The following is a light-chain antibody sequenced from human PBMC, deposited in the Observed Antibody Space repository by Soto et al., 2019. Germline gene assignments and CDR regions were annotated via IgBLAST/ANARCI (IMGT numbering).Light chain of an antibody. CDR3: HHRRGT. J-gene: IGKJ2*02. Sequence: DIQMTQSPSSLSASVGDRVNITCRASQSISGYLNWYQQQAGRAPNLLIYAAATLQVGVQSRFSGTGSGTDFTLTISSLEFEDFVFYYCHHRRGTFGLGTKLEVK. CDR1: QSISGY. CDR2: AAA. V-gene: IGKV1-39*01.